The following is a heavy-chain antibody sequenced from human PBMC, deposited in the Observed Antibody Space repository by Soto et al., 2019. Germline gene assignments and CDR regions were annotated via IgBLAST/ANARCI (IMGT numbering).Heavy chain of an antibody. J-gene: IGHJ6*02. D-gene: IGHD2-21*02. Sequence: SVKVSCKASRGTFSSYAISWVRQAPGQGLEWMGGIIPIFGTANYAQKFQGRVTITADESASTAHMELSSLRSEDTAVYYCARAVVTATSYYYYGMDVWGQGTTVTVSS. V-gene: IGHV1-69*13. CDR1: RGTFSSYA. CDR2: IIPIFGTA. CDR3: ARAVVTATSYYYYGMDV.